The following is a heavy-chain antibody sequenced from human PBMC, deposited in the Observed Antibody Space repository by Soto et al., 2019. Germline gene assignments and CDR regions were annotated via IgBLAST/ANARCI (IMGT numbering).Heavy chain of an antibody. D-gene: IGHD3-10*01. J-gene: IGHJ6*02. CDR2: ISYDGSNK. CDR3: AKDLEYYGSGSYPPLLPHYYYGMDV. CDR1: GFTFSSYG. V-gene: IGHV3-30*18. Sequence: GGSLRLSCAASGFTFSSYGMHWVRQAPGKGLEWVAVISYDGSNKYYADSVKGRFTISRDNSKNTLYLQMNSLRAEDTAVYYCAKDLEYYGSGSYPPLLPHYYYGMDVWGQGTTVTVSS.